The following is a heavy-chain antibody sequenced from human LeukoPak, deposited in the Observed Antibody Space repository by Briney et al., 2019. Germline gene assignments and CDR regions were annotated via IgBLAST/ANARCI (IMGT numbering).Heavy chain of an antibody. Sequence: SETLSLTCTVSGGPISGYHWSWIRQPPGRDLEGLGYIYYSGTTNYNPSLKGRVTISVDTSKNQFSLTLRSVTAADTAVYYCARDRSVAVGGEGHYFYGMVVWGQGTTVTVSS. J-gene: IGHJ6*02. D-gene: IGHD6-19*01. CDR2: IYYSGTT. CDR3: ARDRSVAVGGEGHYFYGMVV. V-gene: IGHV4-59*01. CDR1: GGPISGYH.